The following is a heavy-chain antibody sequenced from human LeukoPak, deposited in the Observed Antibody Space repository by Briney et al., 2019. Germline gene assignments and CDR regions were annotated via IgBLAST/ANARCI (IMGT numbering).Heavy chain of an antibody. V-gene: IGHV1-2*02. CDR2: INPNSGGT. D-gene: IGHD2-2*02. CDR3: ARWEVGYCSSTSCYNYYYMDV. J-gene: IGHJ6*03. Sequence: GASVKVSCKASGYTFTGYYMHWVRQAPGQGLEWMGWINPNSGGTNYAQKFQGRVTMTRDTSISTAYMELSRLRSDDTAVYYCARWEVGYCSSTSCYNYYYMDVWGKGTTVTVSS. CDR1: GYTFTGYY.